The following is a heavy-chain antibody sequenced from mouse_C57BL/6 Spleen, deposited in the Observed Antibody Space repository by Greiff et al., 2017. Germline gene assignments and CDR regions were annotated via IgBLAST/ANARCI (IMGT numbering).Heavy chain of an antibody. CDR1: GYTFTSYW. CDR3: ARSSTNWDPGDFDY. D-gene: IGHD4-1*01. Sequence: VQLQQPGAELVKPGASVKLSCKASGYTFTSYWLHWVKQRPGQGLEWIGMIHPNSGSTNYNEKFKNKATLTVDKSSRTAYMQLSSLTSEDSAVYYCARSSTNWDPGDFDYWGQGTTLTVSS. CDR2: IHPNSGST. V-gene: IGHV1-64*01. J-gene: IGHJ2*01.